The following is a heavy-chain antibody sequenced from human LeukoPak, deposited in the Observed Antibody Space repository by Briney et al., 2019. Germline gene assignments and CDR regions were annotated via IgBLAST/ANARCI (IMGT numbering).Heavy chain of an antibody. Sequence: SGGSLILSCVASGFTFSSYWMSWVRQAPGKGLEWVANIKQDGSAKYYVDSVKGRFTISRDNAKNSLYLHMNSLRADDTAVYYCAQECVDSTGYYYVPNWFDPWGQGTLVTVSS. CDR1: GFTFSSYW. D-gene: IGHD3-22*01. V-gene: IGHV3-7*01. CDR3: AQECVDSTGYYYVPNWFDP. CDR2: IKQDGSAK. J-gene: IGHJ5*02.